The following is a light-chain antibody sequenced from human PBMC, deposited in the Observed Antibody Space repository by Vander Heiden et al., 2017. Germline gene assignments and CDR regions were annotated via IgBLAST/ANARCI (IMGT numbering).Light chain of an antibody. V-gene: IGKV1-39*01. J-gene: IGKJ2*01. CDR1: QTIISY. CDR2: AAS. Sequence: DIQMIQSPSSLSASVGDRVTITCRASQTIISYLNWYQQKPGKAPKLLIYAASSLQSGVPSRFIGSGYGTDFTLTINSLQPEEFATYYCQQSDSGPYTFGQGTKLEIK. CDR3: QQSDSGPYT.